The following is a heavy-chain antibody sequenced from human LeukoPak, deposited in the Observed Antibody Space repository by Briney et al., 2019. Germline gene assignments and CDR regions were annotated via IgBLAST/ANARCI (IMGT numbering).Heavy chain of an antibody. V-gene: IGHV4-34*01. CDR3: ARKIAVAGPAEYFQH. D-gene: IGHD6-19*01. J-gene: IGHJ1*01. CDR1: GGSFSGYY. Sequence: PSETLSLTCAVYGGSFSGYYWSWIRQPPGKGLEWIGEINHSGSTNYNPSLKSRVTISVDTSKNQFSLKLSSVTAADTAVYYCARKIAVAGPAEYFQHWGQGTLVTVSP. CDR2: INHSGST.